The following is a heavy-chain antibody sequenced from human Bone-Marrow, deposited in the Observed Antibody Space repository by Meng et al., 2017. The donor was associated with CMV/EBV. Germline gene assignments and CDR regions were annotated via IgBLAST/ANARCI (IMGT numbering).Heavy chain of an antibody. CDR3: ARAKAAAGYFAY. CDR2: ISYDGSNK. Sequence: GGSLRLSCAASGFTFSSYAMHWVRQAPGKGLEWVAVISYDGSNKYYADSVKGRFTISRDNSKNTLYLQMNSLRAEDTAVYYCARAKAAAGYFAYWGQGTRVTVYS. J-gene: IGHJ4*02. CDR1: GFTFSSYA. V-gene: IGHV3-30-3*01. D-gene: IGHD6-13*01.